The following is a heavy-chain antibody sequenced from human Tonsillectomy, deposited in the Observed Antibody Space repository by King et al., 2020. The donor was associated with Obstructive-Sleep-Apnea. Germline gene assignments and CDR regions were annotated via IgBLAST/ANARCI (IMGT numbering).Heavy chain of an antibody. D-gene: IGHD5-18*01. J-gene: IGHJ4*02. CDR1: GFTFDDYA. Sequence: VQLVESGGDLVQPGRSLRLSCTTSGFTFDDYAMSWFRQAPGKGLEWGGFIRSKADGGTTDYAASVKGRFTISRDDSKSIAYLHMNSLKTEETAVYYCTRDSGYSYGLGDDFDYWGQGTLVTVSS. CDR2: IRSKADGGTT. V-gene: IGHV3-49*03. CDR3: TRDSGYSYGLGDDFDY.